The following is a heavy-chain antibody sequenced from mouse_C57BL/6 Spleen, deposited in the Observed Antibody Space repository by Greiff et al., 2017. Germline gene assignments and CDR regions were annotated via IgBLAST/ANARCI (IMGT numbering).Heavy chain of an antibody. V-gene: IGHV1-64*01. Sequence: QVQLQQPGAELVKPGASVKLSCKASGYTFTSYWMHWVKQRPGQGLEWIGMIHPNSGSTNYNEKFKSKATLTVDKSSSTAYMQLSSLTSEDSAVYYCARRITTVVAPLAMDYWGQGTSVTVSS. J-gene: IGHJ4*01. CDR2: IHPNSGST. CDR3: ARRITTVVAPLAMDY. D-gene: IGHD1-1*01. CDR1: GYTFTSYW.